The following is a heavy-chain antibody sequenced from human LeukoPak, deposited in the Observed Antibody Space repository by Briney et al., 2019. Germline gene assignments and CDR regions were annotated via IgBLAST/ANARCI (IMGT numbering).Heavy chain of an antibody. CDR2: MNPNSGNT. D-gene: IGHD3-10*01. V-gene: IGHV1-18*01. CDR3: ARDIGSGSENFDY. Sequence: GASVKVSCKASGYTFTSYDINWVRQATGQGLEWMGWMNPNSGNTNYAQKPQGRVTMTTDTSTSTAYMELRSLRSDDTAVYYCARDIGSGSENFDYWGQGTLVTVSS. J-gene: IGHJ4*02. CDR1: GYTFTSYD.